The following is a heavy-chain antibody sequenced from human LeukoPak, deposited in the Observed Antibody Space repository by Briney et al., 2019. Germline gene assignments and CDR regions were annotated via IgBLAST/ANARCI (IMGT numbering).Heavy chain of an antibody. CDR1: GFTFSSYA. CDR3: AKDLKYSGSCRAFDY. D-gene: IGHD1-26*01. V-gene: IGHV3-23*01. CDR2: ISGSGVST. Sequence: PGGSLRLSCAASGFTFSSYAMAWVRQARGKGLEWVSGISGSGVSTFYADSVKGRFIISRDNSKNTVYLQMNSLRAEDTAVYYCAKDLKYSGSCRAFDYCGQGTLVTVSS. J-gene: IGHJ4*02.